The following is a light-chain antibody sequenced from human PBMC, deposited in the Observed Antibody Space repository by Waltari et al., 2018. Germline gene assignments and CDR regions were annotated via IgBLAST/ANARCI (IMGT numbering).Light chain of an antibody. V-gene: IGLV2-23*01. CDR3: CSYAGSSTSSV. CDR1: SSDVGSYNL. CDR2: EGS. J-gene: IGLJ2*01. Sequence: QSALTQPASVSGSPAQSVTISCTGTSSDVGSYNLVSRYQQHPGKAPKLMIYEGSKRPSGVSNRFSGSKSGNTASLTISGLQAEDEADYYCCSYAGSSTSSVFGGGTKLTVL.